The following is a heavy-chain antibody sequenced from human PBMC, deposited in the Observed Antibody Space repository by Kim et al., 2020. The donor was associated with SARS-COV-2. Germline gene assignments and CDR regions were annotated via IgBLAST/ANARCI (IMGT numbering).Heavy chain of an antibody. CDR1: GGSISSGSYY. J-gene: IGHJ5*02. D-gene: IGHD3-10*01. V-gene: IGHV4-61*02. Sequence: SETLSLTCTVSGGSISSGSYYWSWIRQPAGKGLEWIGRIYTSGSTNYNPSLKSRVTISVDTSKNQFSLKLSSVTAADTAVYYCARERKVLWFGELTVRGRNWFDPWGQGTLVTVSS. CDR3: ARERKVLWFGELTVRGRNWFDP. CDR2: IYTSGST.